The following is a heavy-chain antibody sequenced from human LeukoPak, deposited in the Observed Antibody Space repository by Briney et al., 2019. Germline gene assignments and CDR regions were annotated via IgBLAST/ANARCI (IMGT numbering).Heavy chain of an antibody. CDR2: ISGSGGST. CDR3: AKARGAATYYYYMDV. CDR1: GFTFSSYA. V-gene: IGHV3-23*01. Sequence: GGSLRLSCAASGFTFSSYAMSWVRQAPGKGLEWVSAISGSGGSTYYADPVKGRFTISRDNSKNTLYLQMNSLRAEDTAVYYCAKARGAATYYYYMDVWGKGTTVTVSS. J-gene: IGHJ6*03. D-gene: IGHD3-16*01.